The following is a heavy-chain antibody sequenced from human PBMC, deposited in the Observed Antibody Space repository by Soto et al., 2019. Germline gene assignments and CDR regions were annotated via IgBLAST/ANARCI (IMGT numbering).Heavy chain of an antibody. D-gene: IGHD6-6*01. CDR3: MTFPYSSSSAY. V-gene: IGHV3-15*07. Sequence: EVQLVESGGDLVKPGGSLRLSCAASGFTFSNAWMNWVRQAPGRGLQWVGRIKSIADGGTADYPTPVKGRFTISRDDSENTLYLQMNSLKTEDTAMYYCMTFPYSSSSAYWGQGSLVTVSS. CDR1: GFTFSNAW. CDR2: IKSIADGGTA. J-gene: IGHJ4*02.